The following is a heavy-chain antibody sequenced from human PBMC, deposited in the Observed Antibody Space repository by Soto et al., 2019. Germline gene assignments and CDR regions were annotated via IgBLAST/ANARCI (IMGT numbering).Heavy chain of an antibody. D-gene: IGHD2-2*01. CDR1: GFSFSTYA. V-gene: IGHV3-23*01. CDR2: ISAGGGNT. CDR3: AKHAEYQLVSWLDP. J-gene: IGHJ5*02. Sequence: GGSLRLSCAVSGFSFSTYAMSWVRQAPGKGLEWVSGISAGGGNTYYADSVRGRFTISRDNSKDTLYLQITSLRAEDTAFYYCAKHAEYQLVSWLDPWGQGTLVTVSS.